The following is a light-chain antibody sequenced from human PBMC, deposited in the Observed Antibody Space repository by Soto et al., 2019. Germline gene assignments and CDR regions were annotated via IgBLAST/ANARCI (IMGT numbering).Light chain of an antibody. CDR1: SSDVGDYNY. V-gene: IGLV2-8*01. CDR2: EVS. J-gene: IGLJ2*01. CDR3: SSFAGSPVV. Sequence: QSALTQPPSASGSLGQSVTIPCTGTSSDVGDYNYVSWYQQHPGKVPKLMIYEVSKRPSGVPDRFSGSKSGNTAPLTVSGLQAEDEADYYCSSFAGSPVVFGGGTKVTVL.